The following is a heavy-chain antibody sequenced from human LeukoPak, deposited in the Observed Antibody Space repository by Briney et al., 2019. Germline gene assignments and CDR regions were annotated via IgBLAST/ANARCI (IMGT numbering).Heavy chain of an antibody. CDR3: GRLFDS. V-gene: IGHV4-39*01. Sequence: SETLSLTCTVSGGAIFSDNLYWGWVRQPPGKGLEWVGSINYSGTTYYNPSLRSRVSISVDTSRTQFFLRLNSVTAADTAVYYCGRLFDSWGQGILVTVSS. CDR2: INYSGTT. CDR1: GGAIFSDNLY. J-gene: IGHJ4*02.